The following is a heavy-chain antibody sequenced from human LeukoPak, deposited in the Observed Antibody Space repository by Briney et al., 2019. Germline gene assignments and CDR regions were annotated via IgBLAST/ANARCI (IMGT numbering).Heavy chain of an antibody. CDR1: GFSFTAHW. J-gene: IGHJ6*04. CDR2: INERGTDS. Sequence: GGSLRLSCTASGFSFTAHWIHWVRQPPGMGLVWVSRINERGTDSMYAESVKGRFTISRDNAKNSLYLQMNSLRAEDTAVYYCAELGITMIGGVWGKGTTVTISS. D-gene: IGHD3-10*02. CDR3: AELGITMIGGV. V-gene: IGHV3-74*03.